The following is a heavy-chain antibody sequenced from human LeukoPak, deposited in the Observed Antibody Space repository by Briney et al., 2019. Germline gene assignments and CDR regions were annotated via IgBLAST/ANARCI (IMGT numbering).Heavy chain of an antibody. Sequence: SETLSLTCTVSGVSISSYYWSWIRQPAGKGLEWIGRIYSSGSTNYNASLKSRVTMSVDTSKNQFSLKLSSVTAADTAVYYCAAISLAGQGDRFDPWGQGTLVTVSS. V-gene: IGHV4-4*07. CDR1: GVSISSYY. J-gene: IGHJ5*02. CDR3: AAISLAGQGDRFDP. D-gene: IGHD6-19*01. CDR2: IYSSGST.